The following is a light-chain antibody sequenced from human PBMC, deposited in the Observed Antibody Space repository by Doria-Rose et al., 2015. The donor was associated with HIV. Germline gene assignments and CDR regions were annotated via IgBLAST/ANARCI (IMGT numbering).Light chain of an antibody. CDR3: HQYSTSWT. CDR2: DGS. V-gene: IGKV3-20*01. J-gene: IGKJ1*01. Sequence: TQSPGTLSLSPGERATLPCRASQSFSSTYLAWYQQKPGQAPSLLIYDGSTRATGIPDRFSASGSGTDFTLTINRLEPEDFALYYCHQYSTSWTFGQGTKVEI. CDR1: QSFSSTY.